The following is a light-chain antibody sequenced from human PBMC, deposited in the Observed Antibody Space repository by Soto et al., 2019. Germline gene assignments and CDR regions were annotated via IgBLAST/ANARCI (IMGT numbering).Light chain of an antibody. J-gene: IGKJ5*01. CDR2: DAS. V-gene: IGKV3-20*01. CDR3: QQYGSSPPIT. CDR1: QSVRSSH. Sequence: IVLAQSPGTLSLSPGERATLSCRASQSVRSSHLAWYQQKPGQAPRLLIYDASSRATGIPDRFSGSGSGTDFTLTISRLEPEDFAVYYCQQYGSSPPITFGQGTRLEIK.